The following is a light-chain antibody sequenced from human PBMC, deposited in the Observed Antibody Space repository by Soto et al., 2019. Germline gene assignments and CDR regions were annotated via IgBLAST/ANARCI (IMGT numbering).Light chain of an antibody. CDR2: KAS. J-gene: IGKJ1*01. V-gene: IGKV1-5*03. CDR3: QQSYSRPRT. CDR1: QNINTW. Sequence: DIQMTQSPSTLSASVGDRVTITCRASQNINTWLAWYQQKPGKAPKLLIYKASTLESGVPSRFNGSGSGTEFTLTISSLQPADFATYFCQQSYSRPRTFGQGTKVDIK.